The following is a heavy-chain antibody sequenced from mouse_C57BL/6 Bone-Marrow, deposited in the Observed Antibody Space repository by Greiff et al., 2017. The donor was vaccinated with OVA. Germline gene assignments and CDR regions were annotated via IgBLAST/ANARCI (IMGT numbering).Heavy chain of an antibody. Sequence: QVQLQQPGAELVKPGASVKLSCKASGYTFTSYWMQWVKQRPGQGLEWIGEIDPSDSYTNYNQKFKGKATLTVDTSSSTAYMKLSSLTSEDSAVYYCARSTMITTGAYYYAMDYWGQGTSVTVSS. D-gene: IGHD2-4*01. CDR2: IDPSDSYT. V-gene: IGHV1-50*01. CDR3: ARSTMITTGAYYYAMDY. J-gene: IGHJ4*01. CDR1: GYTFTSYW.